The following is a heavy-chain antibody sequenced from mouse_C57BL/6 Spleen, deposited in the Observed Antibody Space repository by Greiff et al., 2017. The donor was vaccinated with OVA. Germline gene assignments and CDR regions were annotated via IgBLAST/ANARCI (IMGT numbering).Heavy chain of an antibody. J-gene: IGHJ2*01. CDR2: FYPGSGSI. Sequence: QVQLQQSGAELVKPGASVKLSCKASGYTFTEYTIHWVKQRSGQGLEWIGWFYPGSGSIKYNEKFKDKATLTADKSSSTAYMELSRLTSEDSAVYFCARDEDGRYYYGSSLDCWGKGTTLTVSS. D-gene: IGHD1-1*01. CDR1: GYTFTEYT. V-gene: IGHV1-62-2*01. CDR3: ARDEDGRYYYGSSLDC.